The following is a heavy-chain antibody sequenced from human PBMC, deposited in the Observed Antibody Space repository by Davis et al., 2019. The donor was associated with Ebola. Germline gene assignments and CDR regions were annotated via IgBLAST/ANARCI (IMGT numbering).Heavy chain of an antibody. CDR2: IYYTGST. CDR3: ARGYYDFWSTYFDY. V-gene: IGHV4-34*01. D-gene: IGHD3-3*01. J-gene: IGHJ4*02. CDR1: GGSFSGYY. Sequence: SETLSLTCAVYGGSFSGYYWSWIRQPPGKGLEWIGSIYYTGSTAYNPSLKSRVTISVDTSKNQFSLKLSSVTAADTAVYYCARGYYDFWSTYFDYWGQGTLVTVSS.